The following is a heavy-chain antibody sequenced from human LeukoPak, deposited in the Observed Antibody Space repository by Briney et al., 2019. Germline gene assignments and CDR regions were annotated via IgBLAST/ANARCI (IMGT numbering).Heavy chain of an antibody. CDR3: ARVDSSRRFDP. D-gene: IGHD6-13*01. J-gene: IGHJ5*02. CDR2: IYYSGST. V-gene: IGHV4-61*01. Sequence: SETLSLTCTVSGGSVSSGSYYWRWIRQPPGKGLEWSGYIYYSGSTNYNPSLKSRVTISVDTSKNQFSPKLSSVTAADTAVYYCARVDSSRRFDPWGQGTLVTVSS. CDR1: GGSVSSGSYY.